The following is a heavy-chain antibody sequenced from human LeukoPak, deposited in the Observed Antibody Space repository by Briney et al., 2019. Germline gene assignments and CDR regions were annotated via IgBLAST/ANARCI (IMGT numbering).Heavy chain of an antibody. CDR1: GGTFSNYA. V-gene: IGHV1-69*04. J-gene: IGHJ4*02. D-gene: IGHD2/OR15-2a*01. CDR2: IVPILDIT. Sequence: SVKVSCKASGGTFSNYAIIWVRQAPGQGFEFRGRIVPILDITNYARKFQGRVTISADRSTTTAYMELSSLRSDDTAMYYCATEIGGGPYYFDSWGQGTLVTVSS. CDR3: ATEIGGGPYYFDS.